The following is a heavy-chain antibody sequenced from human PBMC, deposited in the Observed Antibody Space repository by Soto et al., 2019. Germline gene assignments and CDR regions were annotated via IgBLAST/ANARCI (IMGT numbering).Heavy chain of an antibody. CDR2: ISSSGSTI. J-gene: IGHJ6*02. D-gene: IGHD2-2*02. Sequence: LRLSCAASGFTFSDYYMSWIRQAPGKGLEWVSYISSSGSTIYYADSVKGRFTISRDNAKNSLYLQMNSLRAEDTAVYYCARVVYCSSTSCYTRALKGVLRFLGYGMDVWGQGTTVTVSS. V-gene: IGHV3-11*01. CDR3: ARVVYCSSTSCYTRALKGVLRFLGYGMDV. CDR1: GFTFSDYY.